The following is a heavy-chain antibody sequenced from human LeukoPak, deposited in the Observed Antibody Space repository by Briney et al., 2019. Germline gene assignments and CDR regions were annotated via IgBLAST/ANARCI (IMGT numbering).Heavy chain of an antibody. CDR2: ISYDGSNK. CDR1: GFSFTTYG. J-gene: IGHJ4*02. D-gene: IGHD5-12*01. V-gene: IGHV3-30*18. CDR3: AKAPFGRTGYSGYDFSFLGYYFDY. Sequence: GGSLRLSCAASGFSFTTYGMHWVRQAPGKGLEWVAVISYDGSNKYYADSVKGRFTISRDNAKNSLYLQMNSLRAEDTALYYCAKAPFGRTGYSGYDFSFLGYYFDYWGQGTLVTVSS.